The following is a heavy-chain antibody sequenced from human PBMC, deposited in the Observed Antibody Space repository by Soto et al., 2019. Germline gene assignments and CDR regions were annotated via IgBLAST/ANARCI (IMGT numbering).Heavy chain of an antibody. CDR3: ARGSCSSTSCYYYYYGMDV. CDR2: IYHSGST. J-gene: IGHJ6*02. CDR1: GGSISSSNW. Sequence: TLSLTCAVSGGSISSSNWWSWVRQPPGKGLEWIGEIYHSGSTNYNPSLKSRVTISVDKSKNQFSLKLSSVTAADTAVYYCARGSCSSTSCYYYYYGMDVRGQGTTVTVSS. V-gene: IGHV4-4*02. D-gene: IGHD2-2*01.